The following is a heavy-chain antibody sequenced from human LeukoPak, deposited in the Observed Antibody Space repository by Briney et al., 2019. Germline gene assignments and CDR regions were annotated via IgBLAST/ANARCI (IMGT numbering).Heavy chain of an antibody. CDR2: IYTSGST. D-gene: IGHD2-15*01. V-gene: IGHV4-4*09. CDR1: GGSISSYY. J-gene: IGHJ5*02. Sequence: SETLSLTCTVSGGSISSYYWSWIRQPPGKGLEWIGYIYTSGSTNYNPSLKSRVTISVDTSKNQFSLKLSSVTAEDTAVYYCARHHCSGGSCSHNWFDPWGQGTLVTVSS. CDR3: ARHHCSGGSCSHNWFDP.